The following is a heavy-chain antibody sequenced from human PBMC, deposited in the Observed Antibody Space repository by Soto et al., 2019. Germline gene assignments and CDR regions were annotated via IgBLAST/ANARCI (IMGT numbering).Heavy chain of an antibody. V-gene: IGHV4-30-4*01. D-gene: IGHD4-17*01. J-gene: IGHJ3*02. Sequence: SETLSLTCNVSGGSINSGNYYWSWIRQPPGKGLEWIGYIYYSGTKYYNPSLKSRVSMSVDTSKNQFSLNLTSVTAADTAVYYCAREKEDDSGDYNAFDIWGQGTVVTVSS. CDR2: IYYSGTK. CDR3: AREKEDDSGDYNAFDI. CDR1: GGSINSGNYY.